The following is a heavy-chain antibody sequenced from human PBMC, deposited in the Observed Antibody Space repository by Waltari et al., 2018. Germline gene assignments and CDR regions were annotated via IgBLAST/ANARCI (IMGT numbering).Heavy chain of an antibody. CDR2: LYSGGNT. J-gene: IGHJ3*01. CDR1: GFTVSGNY. Sequence: DVHLVETGGGLIQPGGSLRLSCSVSGFTVSGNYMAWVRQAPAKGLEWVSVLYSGGNTYYAASVTGRFSISRDNFNNTLFLQMNNLRADDTATYYCARIIRDGPRGFYGIAAFDPWGQGTMVTVSS. V-gene: IGHV3-53*02. D-gene: IGHD3-22*01. CDR3: ARIIRDGPRGFYGIAAFDP.